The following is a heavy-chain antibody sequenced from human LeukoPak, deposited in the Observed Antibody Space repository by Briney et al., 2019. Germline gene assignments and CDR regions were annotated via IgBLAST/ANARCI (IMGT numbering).Heavy chain of an antibody. J-gene: IGHJ5*02. CDR3: ARDLAQYTIFGVVIIRNWFDP. CDR1: GGTFSSYA. Sequence: ASVKVSCKASGGTFSSYAISWVRQAPGQGLEWMGRINPNSGGTNYAQKFQGRVTMTRDTSISTAYMELSRLRSDDTAVYYCARDLAQYTIFGVVIIRNWFDPWGQGTLVTVSS. D-gene: IGHD3-3*01. CDR2: INPNSGGT. V-gene: IGHV1-2*06.